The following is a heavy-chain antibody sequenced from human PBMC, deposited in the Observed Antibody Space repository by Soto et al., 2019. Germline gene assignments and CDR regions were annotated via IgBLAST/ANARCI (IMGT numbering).Heavy chain of an antibody. Sequence: SETLSLTCTVSGGSFSSGYYYWSWIRQPPGKGLEWIGYIYYSGSTYYNPSLKSRVTISVDTSKNQFSLKLSSVTAADTAVYYCARGSSSRFDYWGQGTLVTVSS. CDR1: GGSFSSGYYY. J-gene: IGHJ4*02. D-gene: IGHD6-13*01. V-gene: IGHV4-30-4*01. CDR3: ARGSSSRFDY. CDR2: IYYSGST.